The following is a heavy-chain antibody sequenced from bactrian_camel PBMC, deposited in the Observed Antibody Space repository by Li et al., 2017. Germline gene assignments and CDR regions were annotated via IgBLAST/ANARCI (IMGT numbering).Heavy chain of an antibody. CDR3: AAGRYVAVTSMWSEYDY. V-gene: IGHV3S42*01. J-gene: IGHJ4*01. CDR1: GFTFSTYA. Sequence: VQLVESGGGLVQPGGSLRLSCVASGFTFSTYAMSWVRQGPGKGLEWVSTIHSDGGSTSYADSMNGRFTISQDNAKNTVYLQMNSLKPEDTAMYYCAAGRYVAVTSMWSEYDYWGQGTQVTVS. CDR2: IHSDGGST. D-gene: IGHD2*01.